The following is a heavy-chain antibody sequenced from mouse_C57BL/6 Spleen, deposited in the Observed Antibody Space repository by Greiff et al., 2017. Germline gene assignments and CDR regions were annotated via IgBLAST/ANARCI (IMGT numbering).Heavy chain of an antibody. CDR3: ARFGNDWYFDV. CDR2: IYPGSGNT. V-gene: IGHV1-76*01. J-gene: IGHJ1*03. D-gene: IGHD4-1*01. CDR1: GYTFTDYY. Sequence: VKLMESGAELVRPGASVKLSCKASGYTFTDYYINWVKQRPGQGLEWIARIYPGSGNTYYNEKFKGKATLTAEKSSSTAYMQLSSLTSEDSAVYFCARFGNDWYFDVWGTGTTVTVSS.